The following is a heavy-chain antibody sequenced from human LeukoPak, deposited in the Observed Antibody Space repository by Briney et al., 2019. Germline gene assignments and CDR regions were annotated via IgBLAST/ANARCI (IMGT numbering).Heavy chain of an antibody. J-gene: IGHJ4*02. CDR1: GFTFSSYA. Sequence: GGSLRLSCAASGFTFSSYAMHWVRQAPGKGLEWVAVISYDGSNKYYADSVKGRFTISRENSKNTLYLQMNSLRAEDTAVYYCARDFMGRLDYWGQGTLVTVSS. V-gene: IGHV3-30-3*01. D-gene: IGHD3-10*01. CDR3: ARDFMGRLDY. CDR2: ISYDGSNK.